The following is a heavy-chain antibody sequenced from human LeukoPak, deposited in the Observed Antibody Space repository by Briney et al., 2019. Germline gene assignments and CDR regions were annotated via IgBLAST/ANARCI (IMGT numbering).Heavy chain of an antibody. CDR2: ISGSGGST. V-gene: IGHV3-23*01. Sequence: PSGSLRLSCAASGFTLSSYAMSWVRQAPGKGLEWVSAISGSGGSTYYADYVKGRFTISRDNSKTTLNLQMNRLRAEDTAVYYWSKDSDYYGSGRGEYDYWGQGTLVTVSS. CDR1: GFTLSSYA. J-gene: IGHJ4*02. CDR3: SKDSDYYGSGRGEYDY. D-gene: IGHD3-10*01.